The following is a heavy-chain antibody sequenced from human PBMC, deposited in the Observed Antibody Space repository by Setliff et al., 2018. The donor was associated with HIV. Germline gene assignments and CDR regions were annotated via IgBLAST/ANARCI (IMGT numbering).Heavy chain of an antibody. Sequence: SSETLSLTCTVSGYSISSGYYWGRIRQPPGKGLEWIGSIYHSGSTYYNPSLKSRVTISVDTSKNQFSLKLSPVTAADTAVYYCARENYDILTGYYMSHGTFDYWGQGTLVTVSS. J-gene: IGHJ4*02. CDR2: IYHSGST. CDR3: ARENYDILTGYYMSHGTFDY. D-gene: IGHD3-9*01. CDR1: GYSISSGYY. V-gene: IGHV4-38-2*02.